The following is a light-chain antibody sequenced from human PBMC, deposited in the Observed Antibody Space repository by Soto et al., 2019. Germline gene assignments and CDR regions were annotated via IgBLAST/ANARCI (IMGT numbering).Light chain of an antibody. V-gene: IGKV1-39*01. J-gene: IGKJ3*01. CDR3: QQSYSLFT. Sequence: DIQMTQSPYSLSASVGDRVTITCRASQSISSYLNWYQQKPGKAPKLLIYSASSLQSGVPSRFSGSGSGTDFTLTISSLQPEDFAIYYCQQSYSLFTFGPGTKVDVK. CDR1: QSISSY. CDR2: SAS.